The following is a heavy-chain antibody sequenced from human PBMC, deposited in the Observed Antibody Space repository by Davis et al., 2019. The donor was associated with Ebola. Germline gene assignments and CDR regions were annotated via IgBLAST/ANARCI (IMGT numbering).Heavy chain of an antibody. J-gene: IGHJ4*02. Sequence: GGSLRLSCAASGFTFSSYGMHWVRQAPGKGLEWVAVIWYDGSNKYYADSVKGRFTISRDNSKNTLYLEMNSLRADDTAVYYCARGGFYYDRSGYYYYFDHWGQGTLVTVSS. D-gene: IGHD3-22*01. CDR1: GFTFSSYG. CDR2: IWYDGSNK. V-gene: IGHV3-33*01. CDR3: ARGGFYYDRSGYYYYFDH.